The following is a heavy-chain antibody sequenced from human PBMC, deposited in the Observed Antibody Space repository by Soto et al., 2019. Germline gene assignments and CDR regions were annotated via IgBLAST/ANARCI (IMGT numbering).Heavy chain of an antibody. CDR3: ARGPWGMMLGYGMDV. Sequence: ASVKVSCKASGYTFTGYDMHWVRQAPGQGLEWMGWINPNSGGTNYAQKFQGWVTMTRDTSISTAYMELSRLRSDDTAVYYCARGPWGMMLGYGMDVWGQGTTVTVSS. V-gene: IGHV1-2*04. D-gene: IGHD2-8*01. CDR2: INPNSGGT. J-gene: IGHJ6*02. CDR1: GYTFTGYD.